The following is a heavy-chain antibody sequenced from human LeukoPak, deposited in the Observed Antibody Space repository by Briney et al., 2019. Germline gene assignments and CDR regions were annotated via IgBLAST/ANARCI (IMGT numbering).Heavy chain of an antibody. V-gene: IGHV3-53*01. J-gene: IGHJ5*02. D-gene: IGHD1-26*01. CDR1: EFSVSTNY. CDR3: ARMRKQVGSRDFDP. Sequence: GGSLRLSSVASEFSVSTNYMTWVRQAPGKGLEWVSVIYSGGNTYYADSVKGRFIISRDISKNIVYLQMNSLRVEDMAVYYCARMRKQVGSRDFDPWGQGTLVTVSS. CDR2: IYSGGNT.